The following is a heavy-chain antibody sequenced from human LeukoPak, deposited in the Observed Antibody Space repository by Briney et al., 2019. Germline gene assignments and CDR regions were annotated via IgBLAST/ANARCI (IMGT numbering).Heavy chain of an antibody. CDR3: AKDRVVRGVPRHFDY. J-gene: IGHJ4*02. CDR1: GFTFSTYA. CDR2: ISGSGGST. D-gene: IGHD3-10*01. Sequence: GGSLRLSRAVSGFTFSTYAMSWVRQAPGKGLEWVSAISGSGGSTYYADSVKGRFTISRDNSKNTLYLQMNSLRAEDTAVYYCAKDRVVRGVPRHFDYWGQGTLVTVSS. V-gene: IGHV3-23*01.